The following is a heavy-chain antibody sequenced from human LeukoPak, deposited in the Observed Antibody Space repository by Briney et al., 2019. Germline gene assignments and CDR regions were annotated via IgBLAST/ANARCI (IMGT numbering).Heavy chain of an antibody. J-gene: IGHJ4*02. CDR2: ISGSGGST. V-gene: IGHV3-23*01. CDR3: AKDPYYYDTSGYNGDY. Sequence: GGSLRLSCAASGFTFSSIAMTWVRQAPGKGLEWVSSISGSGGSTYYADSVKGRFTISRDNSKNTLFLQMNSLRAEDTAVYYCAKDPYYYDTSGYNGDYWGQGTLVTVSS. CDR1: GFTFSSIA. D-gene: IGHD3-22*01.